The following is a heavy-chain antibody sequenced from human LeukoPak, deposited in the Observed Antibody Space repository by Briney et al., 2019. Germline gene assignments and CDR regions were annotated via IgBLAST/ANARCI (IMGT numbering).Heavy chain of an antibody. Sequence: PSETLSLTCTVSGYSIISDYFWGWIRQPPGEGLEWIGTIYHSGSTYYSPSLKSRVTVSVDTSKNEFSLKLSSVTAADTAVYFCARGIVSSRDFYFRYYFDYWGQGTLVTVSS. J-gene: IGHJ4*02. CDR2: IYHSGST. V-gene: IGHV4-38-2*02. CDR3: ARGIVSSRDFYFRYYFDY. D-gene: IGHD3-22*01. CDR1: GYSIISDYF.